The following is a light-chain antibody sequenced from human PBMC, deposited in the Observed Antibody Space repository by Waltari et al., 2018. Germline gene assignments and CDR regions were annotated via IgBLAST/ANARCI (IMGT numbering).Light chain of an antibody. CDR3: MQGTHWPYT. V-gene: IGKV2-30*02. J-gene: IGKJ2*01. CDR1: QSLVHSDGNTH. CDR2: RVS. Sequence: DVVMTQSPLSLSVTLGQVASISRKSSQSLVHSDGNTHLNWFHQRPGQSPRRLIYRVSNRDSGVPDRFSGSGSGTDFTLKINKVEAEDVGIYYCMQGTHWPYTFGQGTKLDIK.